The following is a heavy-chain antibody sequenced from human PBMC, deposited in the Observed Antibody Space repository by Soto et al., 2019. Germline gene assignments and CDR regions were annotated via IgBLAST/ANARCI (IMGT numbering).Heavy chain of an antibody. CDR3: ARRHLAVAVSPWFDP. Sequence: QVTLKESGPVLVKPTETLTLRCTVSGLSITDSEMGVSWIRQPPGQPLEWLAHIDSSGEKSYRTFLKRRLGISKDTSKSQIVLTMTNMDPADTATYYCARRHLAVAVSPWFDPWGQGIPVTVSS. D-gene: IGHD6-19*01. V-gene: IGHV2-26*01. CDR1: GLSITDSEMG. CDR2: IDSSGEK. J-gene: IGHJ5*02.